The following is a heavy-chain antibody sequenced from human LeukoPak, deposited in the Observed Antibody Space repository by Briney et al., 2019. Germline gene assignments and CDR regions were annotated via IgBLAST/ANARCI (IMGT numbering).Heavy chain of an antibody. Sequence: SETLSLTCAVYGGSFSDYYWSWIRQPPGKGLEWIGEINHSGSTNYNPSLKSRVTISVDTSKNQFSLKLSSVTAADTAVYYCARDAPNSSGSDWFDPWGQGTLVTVSS. V-gene: IGHV4-34*01. CDR2: INHSGST. CDR1: GGSFSDYY. CDR3: ARDAPNSSGSDWFDP. D-gene: IGHD3-22*01. J-gene: IGHJ5*02.